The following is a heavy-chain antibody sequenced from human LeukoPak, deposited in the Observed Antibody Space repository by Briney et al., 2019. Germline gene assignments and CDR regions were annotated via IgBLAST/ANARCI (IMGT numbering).Heavy chain of an antibody. Sequence: SETLSLTCTVSGGSVSDYYWSWIRQSPGKGLEWIGYIYYTGSTSYNPSLRSRVSMSADTSKNQFSLKLSSVTAADTAVYYCASRKLGNDYWGQGTLVTVSS. CDR2: IYYTGST. CDR1: GGSVSDYY. J-gene: IGHJ4*02. V-gene: IGHV4-59*02. D-gene: IGHD7-27*01. CDR3: ASRKLGNDY.